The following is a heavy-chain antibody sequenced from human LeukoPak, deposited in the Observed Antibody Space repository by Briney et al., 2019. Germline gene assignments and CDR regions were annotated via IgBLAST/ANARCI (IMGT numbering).Heavy chain of an antibody. D-gene: IGHD2-21*02. J-gene: IGHJ4*02. V-gene: IGHV4-59*01. CDR2: IYYSGST. CDR1: GGSISSYY. Sequence: SETLSLTCTVSGGSISSYYWSWIRQPPGKGLEWIGYIYYSGSTNYNPSLKSRVTISVDTSKNQFSLKLSSVTAADTAVYYCARAAYCGGDCYSPEYYFDYWGQGTLVTVSS. CDR3: ARAAYCGGDCYSPEYYFDY.